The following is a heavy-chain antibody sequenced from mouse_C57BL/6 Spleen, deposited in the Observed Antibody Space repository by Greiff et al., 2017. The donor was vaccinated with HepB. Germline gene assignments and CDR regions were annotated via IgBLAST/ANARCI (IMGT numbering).Heavy chain of an antibody. CDR2: IDPSDSET. Sequence: VQLQQPGAELVRPGSSVKLSCKASGYTFTSYWMHWVKQRPIQGLEWIGNIDPSDSETHYNQKFKDKATLTVDKSSSTAYMQLSSLTSEDSAVYYCTRSNYYGSSGFDVWGTGTTVTVSS. J-gene: IGHJ1*03. CDR1: GYTFTSYW. V-gene: IGHV1-52*01. CDR3: TRSNYYGSSGFDV. D-gene: IGHD1-1*01.